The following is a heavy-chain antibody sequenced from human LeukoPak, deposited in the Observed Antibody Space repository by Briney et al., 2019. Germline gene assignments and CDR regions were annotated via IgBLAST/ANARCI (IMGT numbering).Heavy chain of an antibody. D-gene: IGHD3-22*01. J-gene: IGHJ4*02. Sequence: GVLRLSCAASGFTFSRYWMSWVRQAPGKGLEWVANIKQDGSEKYYVDSVKGRFTISRDNAKNSLYLQMNSLRAEDTAVYYCARDGGYYDSSGYSDYWGQGTLVTVSS. CDR1: GFTFSRYW. V-gene: IGHV3-7*01. CDR2: IKQDGSEK. CDR3: ARDGGYYDSSGYSDY.